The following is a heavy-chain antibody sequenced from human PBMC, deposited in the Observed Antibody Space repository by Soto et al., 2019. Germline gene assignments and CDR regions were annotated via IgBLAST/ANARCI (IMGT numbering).Heavy chain of an antibody. CDR3: ARFGPSGVAGNWIVHYYYYGMDV. J-gene: IGHJ6*02. Sequence: PGGSLRLSCAASGFTFSSYAMSWVRQAPGQGLEWVSAISGSGGSTYYADPVTGRFTISRDNSKNTLYLQMNSLRAEDTAVYYCARFGPSGVAGNWIVHYYYYGMDVWGQGTTVT. CDR2: ISGSGGST. CDR1: GFTFSSYA. D-gene: IGHD1-1*01. V-gene: IGHV3-23*01.